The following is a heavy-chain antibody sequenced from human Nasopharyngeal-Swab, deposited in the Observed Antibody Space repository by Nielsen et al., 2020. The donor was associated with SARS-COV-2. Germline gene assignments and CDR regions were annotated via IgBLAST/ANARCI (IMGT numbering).Heavy chain of an antibody. CDR2: INPNSGGT. V-gene: IGHV1-2*02. Sequence: ASVKVSCKASGYSFTGEYMHWVRQDPGQGLEGMGWINPNSGGTKYAQKFQGKFTMTRDTSISTAYMELSSLRFDDTAVYYCARVLGNDAFDMWGQGTMITVSS. CDR3: ARVLGNDAFDM. D-gene: IGHD2-15*01. CDR1: GYSFTGEY. J-gene: IGHJ3*02.